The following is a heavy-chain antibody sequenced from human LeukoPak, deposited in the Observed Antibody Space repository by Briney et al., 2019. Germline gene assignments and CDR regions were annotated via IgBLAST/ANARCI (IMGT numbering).Heavy chain of an antibody. J-gene: IGHJ5*02. D-gene: IGHD1-14*01. CDR3: ARASPTTNKGAYGWFDP. V-gene: IGHV4-4*07. Sequence: PSETLSLTCTVSGGSISGYYWSWIRQPAGKGLEWIGRIYTSGSTNYNPSLKNRVTMSVDTSKNQFSLKLSSVTAADTAVYYCARASPTTNKGAYGWFDPWAREPWSPSPQ. CDR2: IYTSGST. CDR1: GGSISGYY.